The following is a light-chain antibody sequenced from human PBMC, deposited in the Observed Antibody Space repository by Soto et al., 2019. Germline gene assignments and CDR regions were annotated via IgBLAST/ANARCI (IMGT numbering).Light chain of an antibody. J-gene: IGKJ1*01. Sequence: EIVMTQSPGTLSVSPGERATLSCRAGQGVTTNFAWYQQKSGQSPRLLIYDVSIRATGVPARFSGTGSETDFTLTISGLQSEDSAVYYCQQYGGSPRTFGQGTKVDIK. CDR1: QGVTTN. V-gene: IGKV3-15*01. CDR2: DVS. CDR3: QQYGGSPRT.